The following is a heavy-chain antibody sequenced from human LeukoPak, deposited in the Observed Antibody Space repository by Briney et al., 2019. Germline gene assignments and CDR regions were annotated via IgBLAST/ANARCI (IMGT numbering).Heavy chain of an antibody. D-gene: IGHD2-2*03. CDR3: ARMGIGYCSSTSCYNDY. J-gene: IGHJ4*02. CDR2: ISAYNGST. V-gene: IGHV1-18*01. CDR1: GYTFTSYG. Sequence: ASVKVSCKASGYTFTSYGISWVRQAPGQGLEWMGWISAYNGSTNYAQKLQGRVTMTTDTSTSTAYMELRSLRSDDTAVYYCARMGIGYCSSTSCYNDYWGQGTLVTVSS.